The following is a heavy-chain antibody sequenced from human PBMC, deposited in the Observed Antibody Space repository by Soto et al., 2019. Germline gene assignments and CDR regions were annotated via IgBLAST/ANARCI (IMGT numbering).Heavy chain of an antibody. Sequence: PGGSLRLSCAASGFAFSDSGVHWVRQAPGSGLEWVAVLSYDGSNRNYADSVKGRFTISRDNSKNTLYLQMNSLRAEDTAVYYCATTRATLRYYGSGSEPDYWGQGTLVTVSS. V-gene: IGHV3-30*03. CDR3: ATTRATLRYYGSGSEPDY. CDR2: LSYDGSNR. J-gene: IGHJ4*02. CDR1: GFAFSDSG. D-gene: IGHD3-10*01.